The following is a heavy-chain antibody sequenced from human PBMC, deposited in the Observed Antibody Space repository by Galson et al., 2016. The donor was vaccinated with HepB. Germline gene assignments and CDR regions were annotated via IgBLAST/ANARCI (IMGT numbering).Heavy chain of an antibody. CDR2: IHYTGST. CDR1: GGSISRYY. D-gene: IGHD4-17*01. Sequence: LSLTCTVSGGSISRYYWSWVRQPPGKGLEWIGYIHYTGSTTYNPSLKSRVVISVDTSKNQFSLRLSSVTAADTAAYYCARNYAEGLSSYYYMDVWGKGTTVTVSS. J-gene: IGHJ6*03. CDR3: ARNYAEGLSSYYYMDV. V-gene: IGHV4-59*01.